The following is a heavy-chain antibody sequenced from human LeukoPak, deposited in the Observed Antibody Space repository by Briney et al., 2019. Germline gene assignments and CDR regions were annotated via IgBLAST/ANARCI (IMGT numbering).Heavy chain of an antibody. CDR3: AREVTYSSSSRPFSY. V-gene: IGHV4-34*01. D-gene: IGHD6-13*01. CDR1: GGSFSGYY. CDR2: INHSGST. Sequence: SETLSLTCAVYGGSFSGYYWSWIRQPPGKGLEWIGEINHSGSTNNNPSLKSRVTISVDTSKNQFSLKLSSVTAADTAVYYCAREVTYSSSSRPFSYWGQGTLVTVSS. J-gene: IGHJ4*02.